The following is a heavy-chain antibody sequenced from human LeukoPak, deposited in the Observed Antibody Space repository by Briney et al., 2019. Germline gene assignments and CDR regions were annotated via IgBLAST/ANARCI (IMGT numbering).Heavy chain of an antibody. CDR3: ARGGLPIYYYYIDV. CDR2: INPNSGGT. Sequence: ASVKVSCKASGGTFSSYAISWVRQAPGQGLGWMGWINPNSGGTNYAQKFQGRVTMTRDTSINTAYMELSRLRSDDTAVYYCARGGLPIYYYYIDVWGKGTTVTVSS. V-gene: IGHV1-2*02. D-gene: IGHD3-16*01. J-gene: IGHJ6*03. CDR1: GGTFSSYA.